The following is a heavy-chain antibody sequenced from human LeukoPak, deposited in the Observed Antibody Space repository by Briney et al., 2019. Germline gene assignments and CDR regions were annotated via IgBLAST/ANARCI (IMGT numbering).Heavy chain of an antibody. CDR3: ARATTTAFDY. CDR2: VNPNNGGT. J-gene: IGHJ4*02. V-gene: IGHV1-2*02. Sequence: ASVKVSFKASGYTFTGNYMHWVRQAPGQGLEWLGWVNPNNGGTNYAQKFQGRVTMTRDTSISTAYMELRGLRPDDTAIYYCARATTTAFDYWGQGTLVTVSS. CDR1: GYTFTGNY. D-gene: IGHD1-1*01.